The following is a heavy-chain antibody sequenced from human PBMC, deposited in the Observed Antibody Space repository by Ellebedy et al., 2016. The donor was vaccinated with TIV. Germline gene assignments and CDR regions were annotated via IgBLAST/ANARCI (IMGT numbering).Heavy chain of an antibody. CDR1: GFTFDDYA. CDR3: ARDLQTYYDFWSGYYSDYYYGMDV. J-gene: IGHJ6*02. D-gene: IGHD3-3*01. Sequence: SLKISCAASGFTFDDYAMHWVRQAPGKGLEWVSGISWNSGSIGYADSVKGRFTISRDNAKNSLYLQMNSLRVEDTAVYYCARDLQTYYDFWSGYYSDYYYGMDVWGQGTTVTVSS. V-gene: IGHV3-9*01. CDR2: ISWNSGSI.